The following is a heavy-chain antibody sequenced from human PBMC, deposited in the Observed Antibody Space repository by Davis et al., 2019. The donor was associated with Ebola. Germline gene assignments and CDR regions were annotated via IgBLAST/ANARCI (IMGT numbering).Heavy chain of an antibody. J-gene: IGHJ5*02. V-gene: IGHV4-59*12. CDR1: GGSISSYY. CDR3: ARVSVFYNWFDP. CDR2: IYYSGST. Sequence: MPGGSLRLSCTVSGGSISSYYWSWIRQPPGKGLEWIGYIYYSGSTNYNPSLKSRVTISVDTSKNQFSLKLSSVTAADTAVYYCARVSVFYNWFDPWGQGTLVTVSS. D-gene: IGHD2-8*01.